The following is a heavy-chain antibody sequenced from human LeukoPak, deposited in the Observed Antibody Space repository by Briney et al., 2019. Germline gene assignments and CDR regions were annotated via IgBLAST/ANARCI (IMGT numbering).Heavy chain of an antibody. CDR2: ISGSGGST. J-gene: IGHJ4*02. V-gene: IGHV3-23*01. D-gene: IGHD3-22*01. CDR1: GFTFSSYA. Sequence: GGSLRLSCAASGFTFSSYAMSWVRQAPGKGLEWVSAISGSGGSTYYADSVKGRFTISRDNSKNTLYLQMNSLRAEDTAVYYCAKSSYHYDSSGYLGYWGQGTLVTVSS. CDR3: AKSSYHYDSSGYLGY.